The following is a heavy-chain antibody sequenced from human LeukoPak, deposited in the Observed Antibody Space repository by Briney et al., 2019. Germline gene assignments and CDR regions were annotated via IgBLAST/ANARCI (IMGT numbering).Heavy chain of an antibody. V-gene: IGHV3-30*03. Sequence: GGSLRLSCAASGFTFSSYGMHWVRQAPGKGLEWVAVISYDGSNKYYADSVKGRFTISRDNSKNTLYLQMNSLRAEDTAVYYCARDLRTTVHYYYYGMDVWGQGTTVTVSS. CDR3: ARDLRTTVHYYYYGMDV. CDR2: ISYDGSNK. CDR1: GFTFSSYG. D-gene: IGHD4-11*01. J-gene: IGHJ6*02.